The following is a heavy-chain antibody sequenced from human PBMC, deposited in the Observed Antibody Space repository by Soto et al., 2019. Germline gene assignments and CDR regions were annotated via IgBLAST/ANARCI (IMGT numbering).Heavy chain of an antibody. CDR1: GGSISSGGYY. Sequence: QVQLQESGPGLVKPSQTLSLTCTVSGGSISSGGYYWSWIRHHPGKGLEWIGYIYYSGSTYYNPSLKSRVTISVDTSKNQFSLKLSSVTAADTAVYYCARSSGQQLVPYYFDYWGQGTLVTVSS. CDR2: IYYSGST. V-gene: IGHV4-31*03. CDR3: ARSSGQQLVPYYFDY. J-gene: IGHJ4*02. D-gene: IGHD6-13*01.